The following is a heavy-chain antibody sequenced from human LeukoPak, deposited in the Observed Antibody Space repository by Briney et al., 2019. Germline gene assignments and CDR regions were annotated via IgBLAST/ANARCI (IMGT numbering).Heavy chain of an antibody. J-gene: IGHJ4*02. CDR3: ARLHNDAYYFDY. CDR1: GYTFTSYG. CDR2: ISAYNGNT. V-gene: IGHV1-18*01. D-gene: IGHD5-24*01. Sequence: ASVKVSCKAFGYTFTSYGISWVRQAPGQGLEWMGWISAYNGNTNYAQKLQGRVTMTTDTSTSTAYMELRSLRSDDTAVYYCARLHNDAYYFDYWGQGTLVTVSS.